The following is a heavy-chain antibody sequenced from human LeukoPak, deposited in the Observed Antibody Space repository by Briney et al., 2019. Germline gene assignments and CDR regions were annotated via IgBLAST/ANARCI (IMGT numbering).Heavy chain of an antibody. V-gene: IGHV1-69*04. CDR2: IIPILGIA. D-gene: IGHD3-10*01. CDR1: GGTFSSYA. J-gene: IGHJ4*02. CDR3: ARDPLDAMVRGVIITDYFDY. Sequence: AASVKVSCKASGGTFSSYAISWVRQAPGQGLEWMGRIIPILGIANYAQKFQGRVTITADKSTSTAYMELSSLRSDDTAVYYCARDPLDAMVRGVIITDYFDYWGQGTLVTVSS.